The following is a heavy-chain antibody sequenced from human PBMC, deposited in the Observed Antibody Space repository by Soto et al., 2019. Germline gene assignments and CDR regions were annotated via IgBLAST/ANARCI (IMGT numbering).Heavy chain of an antibody. D-gene: IGHD3-16*01. J-gene: IGHJ6*02. CDR3: AQCLLGVNYYYGMDV. CDR2: IVPIFGTA. Sequence: QVQLVQSGAEVKKPGSSVKVYCKASGGTFSSYAINWVRQSPGQGLEWMGGIVPIFGTADYAQKFQGRVTITADQSTSTAYMELSILRSEDTAVYYCAQCLLGVNYYYGMDVWGQGTTVTVSS. V-gene: IGHV1-69*01. CDR1: GGTFSSYA.